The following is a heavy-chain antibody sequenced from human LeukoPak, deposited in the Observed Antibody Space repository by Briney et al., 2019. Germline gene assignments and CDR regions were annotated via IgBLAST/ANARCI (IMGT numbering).Heavy chain of an antibody. CDR3: TTLSYDVHY. CDR2: IKSNPDGGTA. J-gene: IGHJ4*02. D-gene: IGHD3-3*01. Sequence: GGSLRLSCGASGFIFRNAWMTWVRQAPGKGLEWVGRIKSNPDGGTADYGAAVKGRFTISRDDSRNMLYLQLRNLRAEGTAVYCCTTLSYDVHYWGQGTLVTVSS. CDR1: GFIFRNAW. V-gene: IGHV3-15*01.